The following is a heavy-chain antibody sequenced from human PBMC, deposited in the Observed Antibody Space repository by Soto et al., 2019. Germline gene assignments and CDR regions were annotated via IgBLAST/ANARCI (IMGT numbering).Heavy chain of an antibody. CDR2: IYHSGST. D-gene: IGHD3-22*01. Sequence: PSETLSLTCAVSGYSISSGYYWGWIRQPPGKGLEWIGSIYHSGSTYYNPSLKSRVTISVDTSKNQFSLKLSSVTAADTAVYYCARIYDGSGYYHVYFDLWGRGTLVTVSS. CDR3: ARIYDGSGYYHVYFDL. V-gene: IGHV4-38-2*01. CDR1: GYSISSGYY. J-gene: IGHJ2*01.